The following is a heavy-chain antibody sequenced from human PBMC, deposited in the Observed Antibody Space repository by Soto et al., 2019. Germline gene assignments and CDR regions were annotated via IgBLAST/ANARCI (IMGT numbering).Heavy chain of an antibody. CDR3: ARGLGRDQHDNKDYFHLDF. V-gene: IGHV3-53*01. Sequence: GSRRLSCTASGFSFNNNYLTWVRQAPGKGLKWVSVLYSDGIAYYADSVKGRFTISTDNSKNTAYLQMTTLRDEDTALYYCARGLGRDQHDNKDYFHLDFWGQGTLVTVSS. D-gene: IGHD1-1*01. J-gene: IGHJ4*02. CDR1: GFSFNNNY. CDR2: LYSDGIA.